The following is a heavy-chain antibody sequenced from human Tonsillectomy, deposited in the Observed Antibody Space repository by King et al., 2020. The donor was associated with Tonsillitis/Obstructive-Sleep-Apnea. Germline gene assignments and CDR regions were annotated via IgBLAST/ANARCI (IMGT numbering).Heavy chain of an antibody. D-gene: IGHD2-2*01. CDR2: IYYTGST. J-gene: IGHJ6*03. V-gene: IGHV4-59*08. CDR1: GGSISSDY. Sequence: QLQESGPGLVKPSETLSLTCTVSGGSISSDYWTWIRQPPGKGLEWIGSIYYTGSTNYNPSLQSRVTISVDTSKNQFSLKLSSVTAADTAVYYCARRTRIPASYSYYYYYMDVWGKGTTVTVSS. CDR3: ARRTRIPASYSYYYYYMDV.